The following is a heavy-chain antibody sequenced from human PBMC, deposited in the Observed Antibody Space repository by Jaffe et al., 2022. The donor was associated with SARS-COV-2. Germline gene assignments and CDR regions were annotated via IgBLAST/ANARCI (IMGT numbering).Heavy chain of an antibody. V-gene: IGHV5-10-1*03. CDR1: GYSFTSYW. CDR2: IDPSDSYT. D-gene: IGHD6-13*01. CDR3: ARRGVDSSSWYFIDY. J-gene: IGHJ4*02. Sequence: EVQLVQSGAEVKKPGESLRISCKGSGYSFTSYWISWVRQMPGKGLEWMGRIDPSDSYTNYSPSFQGHVTISADKSISTAYLQWSSLKASDTAMYYCARRGVDSSSWYFIDYWGQGTLVTVSS.